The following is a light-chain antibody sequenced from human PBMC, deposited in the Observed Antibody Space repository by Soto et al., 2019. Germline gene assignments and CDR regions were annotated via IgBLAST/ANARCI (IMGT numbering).Light chain of an antibody. Sequence: QSALTQPASVSGSPGQSITISCTGTSSDIGDYDHVSWYQHLPGKAPKLLIFDVTHRPSGVSDRFSGSKSGNTVSLTISGVRPEDEADYYCCSYTDIALDVVFGGGTKLT. V-gene: IGLV2-14*01. CDR2: DVT. CDR3: CSYTDIALDVV. CDR1: SSDIGDYDH. J-gene: IGLJ2*01.